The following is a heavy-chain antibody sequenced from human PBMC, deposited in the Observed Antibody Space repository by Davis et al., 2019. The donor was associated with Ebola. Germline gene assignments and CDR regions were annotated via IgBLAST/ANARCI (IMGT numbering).Heavy chain of an antibody. Sequence: PGGSLRLSCAASGFSFSTYWMSWVRQAPGKGLEWVANIKEDGSEKYYVDSVKGRFTTSRDNAKNSLYLQMNNLRDEDTAVYYCLRHYGNYYYGMDVWGQGTTVTVSS. D-gene: IGHD4-17*01. CDR3: LRHYGNYYYGMDV. CDR2: IKEDGSEK. V-gene: IGHV3-7*01. J-gene: IGHJ6*02. CDR1: GFSFSTYW.